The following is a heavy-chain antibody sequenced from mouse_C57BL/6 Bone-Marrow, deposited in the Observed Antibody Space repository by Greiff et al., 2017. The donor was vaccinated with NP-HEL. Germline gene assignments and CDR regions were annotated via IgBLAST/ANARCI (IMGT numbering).Heavy chain of an antibody. CDR3: AALGWLLDY. D-gene: IGHD2-3*01. CDR2: IDPEDGET. V-gene: IGHV14-2*01. J-gene: IGHJ2*01. Sequence: EVQLQESGAELVKPGASVKLSCTASGFNIKDYYMHWVKQRTEQGLEWIGRIDPEDGETKYATKFQGKATITADTSSNTAYLQLSILTSDDTAVYYCAALGWLLDYGGQGTTLTVSS. CDR1: GFNIKDYY.